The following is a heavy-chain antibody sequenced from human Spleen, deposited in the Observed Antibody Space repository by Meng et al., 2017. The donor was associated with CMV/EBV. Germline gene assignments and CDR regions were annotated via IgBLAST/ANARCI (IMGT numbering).Heavy chain of an antibody. CDR3: ARDQLYCSSTSCYKLPYYYGMDV. D-gene: IGHD2-2*02. J-gene: IGHJ6*02. CDR1: GGTFGSYA. V-gene: IGHV1-69*05. CDR2: IIPIFGTA. Sequence: SVKVSCKASGGTFGSYAISWVRQAPGQGLEWMGGIIPIFGTANYAQKFQGRVTITTDESTSTAYMELSSLRSEDTAVYYCARDQLYCSSTSCYKLPYYYGMDVWGQGTTVTVSS.